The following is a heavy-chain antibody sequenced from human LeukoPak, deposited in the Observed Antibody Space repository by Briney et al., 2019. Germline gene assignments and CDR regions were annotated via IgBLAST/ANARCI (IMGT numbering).Heavy chain of an antibody. V-gene: IGHV1-8*01. Sequence: GSVKVSCKASGYTFTSYDINWVRQATGRGHEWMGRMNPNSGNTGYAQTPQGRVTMTKITFISTAYMELSSLRSEDTAVYYCARRPRSGYSIDYWGQGTLVTVSS. CDR2: MNPNSGNT. D-gene: IGHD6-19*01. CDR1: GYTFTSYD. J-gene: IGHJ4*02. CDR3: ARRPRSGYSIDY.